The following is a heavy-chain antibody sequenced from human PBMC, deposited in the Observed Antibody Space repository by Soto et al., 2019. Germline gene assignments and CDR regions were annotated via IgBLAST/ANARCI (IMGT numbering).Heavy chain of an antibody. V-gene: IGHV4-59*01. Sequence: SETLSLTCTVSGASISISYWSWIRHSPGKGLEWIGYVYYSGSTNYNPSLKSRVTISVDTSKNQFSLKLSSVTAADTAVYYCARGYYDSRGQSNTFDIWGQGTMVT. J-gene: IGHJ3*02. CDR1: GASISISY. CDR2: VYYSGST. CDR3: ARGYYDSRGQSNTFDI. D-gene: IGHD3-22*01.